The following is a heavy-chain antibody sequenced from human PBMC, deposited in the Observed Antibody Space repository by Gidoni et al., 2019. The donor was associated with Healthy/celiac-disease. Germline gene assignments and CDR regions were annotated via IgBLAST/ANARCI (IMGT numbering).Heavy chain of an antibody. CDR3: ARDPSPYCGGDCYSSEYFQH. CDR1: VFTVRSNY. V-gene: IGHV3-66*01. J-gene: IGHJ1*01. Sequence: EVQLVESGGGLVQPGGSLRLSCAASVFTVRSNYMSWVRQAPGKGLEWVSVIYSGGSTYYADSVKGRFTISRDNSKNTLYLQMNSLRAEDTAVYYCARDPSPYCGGDCYSSEYFQHWGQGTLVTVSS. CDR2: IYSGGST. D-gene: IGHD2-21*02.